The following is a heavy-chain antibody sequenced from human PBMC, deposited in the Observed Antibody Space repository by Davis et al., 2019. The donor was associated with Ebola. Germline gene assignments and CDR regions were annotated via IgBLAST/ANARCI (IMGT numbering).Heavy chain of an antibody. CDR3: ATTQWLREFDN. CDR2: IYDHST. Sequence: GESLKISCEASGFTASSNHMSWVRQAPGKGLEWVSVIYDHSTAYADSVRGRFIISRDKSNNTLYLEMNSLRVDDTAVYYCATTQWLREFDNWGQGTLVTVSS. D-gene: IGHD6-19*01. V-gene: IGHV3-53*05. J-gene: IGHJ4*02. CDR1: GFTASSNH.